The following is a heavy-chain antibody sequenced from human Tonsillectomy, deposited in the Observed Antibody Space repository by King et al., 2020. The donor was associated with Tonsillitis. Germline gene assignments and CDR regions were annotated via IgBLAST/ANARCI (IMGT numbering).Heavy chain of an antibody. J-gene: IGHJ6*02. CDR1: GGSISRGGYF. V-gene: IGHV4-31*03. CDR3: ARGESHYGMDV. Sequence: VQLQESGPGLVKPSQTLSLTCTVSGGSISRGGYFWSWIRQHPGKGLKWIGYIYYSGNTYYNPSLKSRVTISADTSKNQLSLKLSSVTAADTAVYYCARGESHYGMDVWGQGTTVTVSS. CDR2: IYYSGNT.